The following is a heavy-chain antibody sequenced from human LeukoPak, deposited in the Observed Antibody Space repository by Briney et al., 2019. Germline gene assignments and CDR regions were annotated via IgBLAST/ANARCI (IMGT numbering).Heavy chain of an antibody. CDR1: GFTFSDYY. Sequence: GGSLRLSCAASGFTFSDYYMSWIRQAPGKGLEWVSYISSSGSTIYYADSVKGRFTISRDNAKNSLYLQMNSLRAEDTAVYYCARGHKEVDDSSGYVDVWGKGTTVTVSS. D-gene: IGHD3-22*01. J-gene: IGHJ6*04. V-gene: IGHV3-11*01. CDR2: ISSSGSTI. CDR3: ARGHKEVDDSSGYVDV.